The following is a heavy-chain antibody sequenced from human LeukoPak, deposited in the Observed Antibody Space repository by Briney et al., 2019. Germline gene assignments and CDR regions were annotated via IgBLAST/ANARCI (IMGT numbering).Heavy chain of an antibody. V-gene: IGHV4-59*01. Sequence: PSETLSLTCTVSRGSISGYSWSWIRQSPGGGLEWIGYIYYSGSTNYNPSLKSRVTISVDTSKNQFSLKLSSVTAADTAVYYCAKSGYSYGFGWLFAYMDVWGKGTTVTVSS. D-gene: IGHD5-18*01. CDR2: IYYSGST. J-gene: IGHJ6*03. CDR3: AKSGYSYGFGWLFAYMDV. CDR1: RGSISGYS.